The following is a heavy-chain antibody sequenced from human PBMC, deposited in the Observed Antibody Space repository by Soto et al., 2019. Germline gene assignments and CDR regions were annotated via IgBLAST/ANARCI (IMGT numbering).Heavy chain of an antibody. J-gene: IGHJ6*02. V-gene: IGHV1-2*04. D-gene: IGHD3-16*01. CDR3: SRDKLSGMDV. CDR1: GYTFTGYY. Sequence: QVQLVQSGAEVKKPGASVKVSCKASGYTFTGYYMHWVRQAPGQGLEWMGSINPNSGGTNYAQKLQGWVTMTRDTSISTADMELSRLRSDDTAVYYCSRDKLSGMDVWGQETTVTVSS. CDR2: INPNSGGT.